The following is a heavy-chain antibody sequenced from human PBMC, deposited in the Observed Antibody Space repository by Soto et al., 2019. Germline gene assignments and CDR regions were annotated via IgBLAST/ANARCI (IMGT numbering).Heavy chain of an antibody. Sequence: GGSLRLSCLASGFSFSTYALHWVRQAPGKGLEYVSAISADGGTTYYADSMKGRFTISRDNSKNTLYLQMNSLRAEDTAVYYCATDLGTTMARHWGQGTLVTVSS. J-gene: IGHJ4*02. D-gene: IGHD1-1*01. CDR3: ATDLGTTMARH. CDR1: GFSFSTYA. V-gene: IGHV3-64*04. CDR2: ISADGGTT.